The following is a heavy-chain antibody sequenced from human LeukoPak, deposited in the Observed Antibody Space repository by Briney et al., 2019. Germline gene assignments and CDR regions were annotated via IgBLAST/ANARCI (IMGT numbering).Heavy chain of an antibody. CDR2: ISYDGSNK. J-gene: IGHJ4*02. Sequence: GGSLRLSCAASGFTFSSYAMHWVRQAPGKGLEWVAVISYDGSNKYYADSVKGRFTISRDNSKNTLYLQMNSLRAEDTAVYYCAKVVGRYDSGWYGHFDYWGQGTLVTVSS. CDR1: GFTFSSYA. V-gene: IGHV3-30-3*01. D-gene: IGHD6-19*01. CDR3: AKVVGRYDSGWYGHFDY.